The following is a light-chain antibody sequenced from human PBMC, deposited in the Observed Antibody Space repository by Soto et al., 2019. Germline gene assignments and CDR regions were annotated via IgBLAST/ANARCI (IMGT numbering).Light chain of an antibody. CDR1: QSISSW. CDR3: QQDNSYSRYT. V-gene: IGKV1-5*03. J-gene: IGKJ2*01. CDR2: KAS. Sequence: DIQMTQSPSTLSASVGDRVTITCRASQSISSWLAWYQQKPGKAPKRLIYKASSLESGVPSRFSGSGSGTEFTLTISSLQPDDFATYYCQQDNSYSRYTFGQGTKLEIK.